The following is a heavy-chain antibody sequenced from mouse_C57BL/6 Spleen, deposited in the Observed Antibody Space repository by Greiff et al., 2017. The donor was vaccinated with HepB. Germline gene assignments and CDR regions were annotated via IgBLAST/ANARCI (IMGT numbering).Heavy chain of an antibody. D-gene: IGHD1-1*01. J-gene: IGHJ3*01. CDR3: ARPNYGSRTGFAY. CDR2: ISSGSSTI. Sequence: DVQLVESGGGLVKPGGSLKLSCAASGFTFSDYGMHWVRQAPEKGLEWVAYISSGSSTIYYADTVKGRFTISRDNAKNTLFLQMTSLRSEDTAMYYCARPNYGSRTGFAYWGQGTLVTVSA. CDR1: GFTFSDYG. V-gene: IGHV5-17*01.